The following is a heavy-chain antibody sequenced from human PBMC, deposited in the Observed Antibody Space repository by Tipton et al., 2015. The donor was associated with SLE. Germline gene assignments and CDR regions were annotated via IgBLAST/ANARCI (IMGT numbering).Heavy chain of an antibody. J-gene: IGHJ4*02. D-gene: IGHD6-19*01. CDR1: GFTFSTYA. CDR2: ISYDGSNK. Sequence: SLRLSCAASGFTFSTYAMHWVRQAPGKGLEWVAVISYDGSNKCYADSVKGRFTISRDNSKNTLYLQMNSLRAEDTAVYYCARRLGGWYVMDYWGQGTLVTVSS. CDR3: ARRLGGWYVMDY. V-gene: IGHV3-30*04.